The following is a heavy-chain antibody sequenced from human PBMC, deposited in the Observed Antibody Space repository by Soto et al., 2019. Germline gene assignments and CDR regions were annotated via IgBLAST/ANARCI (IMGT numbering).Heavy chain of an antibody. CDR1: GFTFSSYS. Sequence: GGSLRLSCAASGFTFSSYSMHWVRQAPGKGLEWVAVISYDGSNKYYADSVKGRFTISRDNSKNTLYLQMNSLRAEDTAVYYCARGAGGWFLDAFDIWGQGTMVTVSS. V-gene: IGHV3-30-3*01. D-gene: IGHD6-19*01. CDR2: ISYDGSNK. J-gene: IGHJ3*02. CDR3: ARGAGGWFLDAFDI.